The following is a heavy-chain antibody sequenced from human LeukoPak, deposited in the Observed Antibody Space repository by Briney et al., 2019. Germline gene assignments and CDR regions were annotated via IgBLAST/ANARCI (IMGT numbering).Heavy chain of an antibody. CDR1: GGSFSGYY. Sequence: PSETLSLTCAVYGGSFSGYYWSWIRQPPGKGLEWIGEINHSGSTNYNPSLKSRVTISVDTSKNQFSLKLSSVTAADTAVYYCGRVGYCSSTSCYFNRRVRNWFDPWGQGTLVTVSS. V-gene: IGHV4-34*01. CDR3: GRVGYCSSTSCYFNRRVRNWFDP. D-gene: IGHD2-2*01. CDR2: INHSGST. J-gene: IGHJ5*02.